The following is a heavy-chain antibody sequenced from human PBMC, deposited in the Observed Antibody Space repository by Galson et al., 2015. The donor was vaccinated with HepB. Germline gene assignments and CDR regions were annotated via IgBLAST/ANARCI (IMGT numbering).Heavy chain of an antibody. V-gene: IGHV3-23*01. CDR3: AKDYGSGSWYFDY. Sequence: SLRLSCAASGFTFSSYAMSWVRQAPGKGLEWVSAISGSGGSTYYADSVKGRFTISRDNSKNTLYLQMNSLRAEDTAVYYCAKDYGSGSWYFDYWGQGTLVTVSS. CDR1: GFTFSSYA. D-gene: IGHD6-19*01. CDR2: ISGSGGST. J-gene: IGHJ4*02.